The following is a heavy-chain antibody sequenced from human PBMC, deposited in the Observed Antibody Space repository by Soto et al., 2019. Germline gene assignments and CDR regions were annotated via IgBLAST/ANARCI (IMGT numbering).Heavy chain of an antibody. V-gene: IGHV1-69*06. D-gene: IGHD1-20*01. CDR3: ASDPSGYTWTSGNWFDP. CDR2: IIPIFGTA. J-gene: IGHJ5*02. Sequence: ASVKVSCKASGGTFSSYAISWVRQAPGQGLEWMGGIIPIFGTANYAQKFQGRVRITADKSTSTAYMELSSLRSEDTAVYYCASDPSGYTWTSGNWFDPWGQGTLVTVAS. CDR1: GGTFSSYA.